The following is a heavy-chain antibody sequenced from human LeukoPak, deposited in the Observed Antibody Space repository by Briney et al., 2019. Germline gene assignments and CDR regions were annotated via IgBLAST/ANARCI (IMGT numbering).Heavy chain of an antibody. V-gene: IGHV1-2*02. CDR2: INPNSGGT. D-gene: IGHD5-24*01. CDR3: ARWLQWDYYYYMDV. Sequence: ASVKVSCKASGYTFTSYYMDWVRQAPGQGLEWMGWINPNSGGTNYAQKFQGRVTMTRDTSISTAYMELSRLRSDDTAVYYCARWLQWDYYYYMDVWGKGTTVTVSS. J-gene: IGHJ6*03. CDR1: GYTFTSYY.